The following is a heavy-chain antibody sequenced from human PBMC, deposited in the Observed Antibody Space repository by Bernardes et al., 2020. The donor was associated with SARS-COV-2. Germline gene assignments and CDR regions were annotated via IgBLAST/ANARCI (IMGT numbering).Heavy chain of an antibody. V-gene: IGHV3-9*01. J-gene: IGHJ6*02. Sequence: GGSLRLSCAASGFTFGDYAMHWVRQAPGKGLEWVSGISWNSGSIGYADSVKGRFTISRDNAKNSLYLKMNSLRAEDTALYYCARLLLWFGEEGTNYGMDVWGQGTTVTVSS. CDR1: GFTFGDYA. CDR3: ARLLLWFGEEGTNYGMDV. CDR2: ISWNSGSI. D-gene: IGHD3-10*01.